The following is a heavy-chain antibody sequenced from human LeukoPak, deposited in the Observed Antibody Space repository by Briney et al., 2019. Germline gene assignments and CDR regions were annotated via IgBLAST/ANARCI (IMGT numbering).Heavy chain of an antibody. CDR1: GYTFASYA. J-gene: IGHJ4*02. Sequence: ASVKVSCKASGYTFASYAIHWVRQAPGQRLEWMGWINAGNGNTKYSQKFQGRVTITRDTSANTAYMELSSLRSEDTAVYYCARDHSSGYYSDFDYWGQGTLVTVSS. V-gene: IGHV1-3*01. CDR2: INAGNGNT. D-gene: IGHD3-22*01. CDR3: ARDHSSGYYSDFDY.